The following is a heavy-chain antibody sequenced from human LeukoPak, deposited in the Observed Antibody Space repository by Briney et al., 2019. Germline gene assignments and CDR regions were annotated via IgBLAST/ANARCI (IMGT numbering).Heavy chain of an antibody. CDR2: ISWNSGSI. Sequence: GGSLRLSCAASGFTFDDYAMHWVRQAPGKGLEWVSGISWNSGSIGYADSVKGRFTISRDNAKNSLYLQMNSLRAEDTALYYCAKGNPYGYDAFDIWGQGTMVTVSS. CDR3: AKGNPYGYDAFDI. D-gene: IGHD6-25*01. CDR1: GFTFDDYA. J-gene: IGHJ3*02. V-gene: IGHV3-9*01.